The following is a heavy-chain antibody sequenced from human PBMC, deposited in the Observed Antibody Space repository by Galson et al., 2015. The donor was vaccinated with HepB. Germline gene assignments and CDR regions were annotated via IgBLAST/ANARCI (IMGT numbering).Heavy chain of an antibody. V-gene: IGHV1-69*02. D-gene: IGHD3-9*01. CDR3: ARVSILTGDLGT. J-gene: IGHJ5*02. CDR1: GGTFSSYT. Sequence: SVKVSCKASGGTFSSYTISWVRQAPGQGLEWMGRIIPILGIANYAQKFQGRVTITADKSTSTAYMELSSLRSKDTAVYYCARVSILTGDLGTWGQGTLVTVSS. CDR2: IIPILGIA.